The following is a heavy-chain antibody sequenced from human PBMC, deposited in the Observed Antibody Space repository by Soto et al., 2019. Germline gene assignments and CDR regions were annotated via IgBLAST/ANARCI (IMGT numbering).Heavy chain of an antibody. CDR1: GGTFSSYA. V-gene: IGHV1-69*13. Sequence: SVKVSCKASGGTFSSYAISWVRQAPGQGLEWMGGIIPIFGTANYAQKFQGRVTITADESTGTAYIELSSLRSEDTAVYYCARDRNYYDSSGYPGNWFDPWGQGTLVTVSS. J-gene: IGHJ5*02. D-gene: IGHD3-22*01. CDR3: ARDRNYYDSSGYPGNWFDP. CDR2: IIPIFGTA.